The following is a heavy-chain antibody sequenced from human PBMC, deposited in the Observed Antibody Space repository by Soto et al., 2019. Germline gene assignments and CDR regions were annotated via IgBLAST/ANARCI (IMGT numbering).Heavy chain of an antibody. D-gene: IGHD5-18*01. Sequence: QVQLQESGPGLVKPSQTLSLTCTVSGGSITSGGFYWSWIRQHPGKGLELIGYIYYSGSTYYNPSLKSRITISADTSKNQFSLKLSSVTAADTAVYYCARDSAMASYRYWGQGTLVTVSS. V-gene: IGHV4-31*03. CDR2: IYYSGST. CDR3: ARDSAMASYRY. CDR1: GGSITSGGFY. J-gene: IGHJ4*02.